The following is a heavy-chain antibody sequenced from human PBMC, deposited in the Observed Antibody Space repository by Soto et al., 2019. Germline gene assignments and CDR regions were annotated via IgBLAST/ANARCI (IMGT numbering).Heavy chain of an antibody. CDR3: ARQLRGAATVIRVMSWFDP. CDR2: SYYGGST. D-gene: IGHD4-17*01. V-gene: IGHV4-39*01. J-gene: IGHJ5*02. CDR1: GGPITSSSSY. Sequence: QLQLQESGPGLVKPSETLSLTCTVSGGPITSSSSYWGWIRQPPGTGLECIWCSYYGGSTNYNPSLKSRVTIAVDTSKNQFSLKLNSVTAADTAVYYCARQLRGAATVIRVMSWFDPGGHGALDTVSS.